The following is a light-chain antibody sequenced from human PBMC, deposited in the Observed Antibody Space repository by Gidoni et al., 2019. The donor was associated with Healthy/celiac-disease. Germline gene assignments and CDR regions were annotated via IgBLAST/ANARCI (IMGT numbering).Light chain of an antibody. J-gene: IGKJ3*01. Sequence: EIVLTQSPGTLSLSPGERATLSCRASQSVSSSYLAWYQQKPGQAPRLLIYGASSRATGIPDRFSGSGSGTDFTLTISRLEPEDFAVYYCQQYGSSPLFTXGPGTKVDIK. CDR1: QSVSSSY. CDR3: QQYGSSPLFT. CDR2: GAS. V-gene: IGKV3-20*01.